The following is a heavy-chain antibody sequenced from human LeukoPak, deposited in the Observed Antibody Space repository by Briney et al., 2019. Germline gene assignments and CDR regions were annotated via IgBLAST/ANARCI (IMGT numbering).Heavy chain of an antibody. CDR3: AGDQGGSAHRHAFDI. CDR1: GGSVDTIDYY. J-gene: IGHJ3*02. CDR2: MYHTGSS. D-gene: IGHD1-26*01. V-gene: IGHV4-61*08. Sequence: PSETLSLTCTVSGGSVDTIDYYWSWIRQPPGKGLEWIGYMYHTGSSIYSPSLKSRLTISVDMSKNQFTLNLSSMTAADTAVYYCAGDQGGSAHRHAFDIWGQGTLVTVSS.